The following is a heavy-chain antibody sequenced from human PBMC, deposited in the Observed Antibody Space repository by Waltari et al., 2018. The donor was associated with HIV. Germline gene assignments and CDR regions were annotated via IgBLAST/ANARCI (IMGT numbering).Heavy chain of an antibody. Sequence: QVQLVQSGAEVKKPGSSVKVYCKASGGTFSGYSLSWVRRAAGQGLEWMGGIIPIFGTANYAQKVQGRVTITADESTSTAYMELSSLRSEDTAVYYCARHRIMITFGGVIAYWGQGTLVTVSS. D-gene: IGHD3-16*02. CDR3: ARHRIMITFGGVIAY. V-gene: IGHV1-69*12. CDR1: GGTFSGYS. CDR2: IIPIFGTA. J-gene: IGHJ4*02.